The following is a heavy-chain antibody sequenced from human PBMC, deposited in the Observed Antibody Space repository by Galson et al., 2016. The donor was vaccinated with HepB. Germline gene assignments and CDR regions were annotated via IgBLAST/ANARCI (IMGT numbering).Heavy chain of an antibody. CDR1: GYTFTEYF. CDR2: INPNSGGT. CDR3: ARAQDENCSPFDI. D-gene: IGHD1-1*01. J-gene: IGHJ3*02. V-gene: IGHV1-2*04. Sequence: SVKVSCKASGYTFTEYFIYWVRQAPGQGLECMGWINPNSGGTNYAQKFQGWVTLTRVTSISTAYLELNRLKSDDTAVYYCARAQDENCSPFDIWGQGTIVTVSS.